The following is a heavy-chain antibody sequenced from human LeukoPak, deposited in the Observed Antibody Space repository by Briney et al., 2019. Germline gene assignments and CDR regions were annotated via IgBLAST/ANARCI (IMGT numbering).Heavy chain of an antibody. CDR2: IDHSGST. CDR1: GGSIINSNW. J-gene: IGHJ6*02. Sequence: SGTLSLTCAVSGGSIINSNWWSWVRQPPGKGLEWIGEIDHSGSTSYNPSLKSRVTMSVDRSQNQFSLRLSTVTAADTAMYYCARQRPYYYYGMDVWGQGTTVTVSS. V-gene: IGHV4-4*02. D-gene: IGHD6-25*01. CDR3: ARQRPYYYYGMDV.